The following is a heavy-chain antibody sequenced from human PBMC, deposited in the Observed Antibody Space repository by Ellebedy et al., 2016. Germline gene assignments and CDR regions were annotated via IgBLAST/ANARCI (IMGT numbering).Heavy chain of an antibody. V-gene: IGHV4-39*07. Sequence: SETLSLTCTASGDSFRTDNHYCGWIRQPPAKGLEWIGSIDYSGSTFYRPSLKSRMTMSLDRSKNQFSLTLRSVTATDTALYYCARDNSRGWYYDQWGPGIHVTVSS. CDR1: GDSFRTDNHY. D-gene: IGHD6-19*01. CDR3: ARDNSRGWYYDQ. CDR2: IDYSGST. J-gene: IGHJ5*02.